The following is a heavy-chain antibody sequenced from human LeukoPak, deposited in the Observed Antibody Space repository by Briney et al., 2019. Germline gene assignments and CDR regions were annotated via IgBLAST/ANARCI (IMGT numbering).Heavy chain of an antibody. CDR3: ARYVGYSSGYYPLDY. CDR2: ISAYNGNT. Sequence: ASVKVSCKASGYTFTSYGISWVRQALRQGLEWVGWISAYNGNTNYTQKLQGTVTLTTDTSTSTAYKELRSLRSDDTAVYYCARYVGYSSGYYPLDYWGQGTLVTVSS. V-gene: IGHV1-18*01. CDR1: GYTFTSYG. D-gene: IGHD3-22*01. J-gene: IGHJ4*02.